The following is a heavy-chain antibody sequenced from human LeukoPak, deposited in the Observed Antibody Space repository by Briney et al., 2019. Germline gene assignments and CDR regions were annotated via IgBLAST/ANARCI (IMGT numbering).Heavy chain of an antibody. CDR1: GFTFSSHG. Sequence: GGSLRLSCAASGFTFSSHGMCWVRQAPGRGLEWVSSISIGGDTTYSDSVKGRFTISRENSKNTLYLQLDSLRAEDTAIYYCAKETRPNDCWGQGTLVTVSS. J-gene: IGHJ4*02. D-gene: IGHD4/OR15-4a*01. CDR3: AKETRPNDC. CDR2: ISIGGDTT. V-gene: IGHV3-23*01.